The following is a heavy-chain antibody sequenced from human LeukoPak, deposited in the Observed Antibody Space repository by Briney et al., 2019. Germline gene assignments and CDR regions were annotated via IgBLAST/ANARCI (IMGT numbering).Heavy chain of an antibody. V-gene: IGHV3-23*01. D-gene: IGHD3-10*01. CDR3: AKYYGSGSYYFDY. J-gene: IGHJ4*02. Sequence: GSLRLSCAASGFTFTTYAMSWVRQAPGKGLEWVSAISSSGDTTYYADSVKGRFTISRDNSKNTLYLQMNSLRAEDTAVYYCAKYYGSGSYYFDYWGQGTLVTVSS. CDR2: ISSSGDTT. CDR1: GFTFTTYA.